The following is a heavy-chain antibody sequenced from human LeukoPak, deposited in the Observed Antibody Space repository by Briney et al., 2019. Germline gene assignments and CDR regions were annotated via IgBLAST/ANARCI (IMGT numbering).Heavy chain of an antibody. CDR1: GFTFSSYS. CDR2: ISSSSSYI. V-gene: IGHV3-21*01. J-gene: IGHJ3*02. CDR3: ARGHWGSWNEDAFDI. D-gene: IGHD1-1*01. Sequence: GGSLRLSCAASGFTFSSYSMNWVRQAPGKGLEWVSSISSSSSYIYYADSVKGRFTISRDNAKNSLYLQMNSLRAEDTAVYYCARGHWGSWNEDAFDIWGQGTMVTVSS.